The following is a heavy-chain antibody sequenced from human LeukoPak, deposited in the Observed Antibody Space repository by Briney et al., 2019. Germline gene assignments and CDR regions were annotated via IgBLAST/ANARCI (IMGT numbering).Heavy chain of an antibody. CDR2: IYSDGGT. J-gene: IGHJ4*02. CDR3: LCIAVGGL. V-gene: IGHV3-66*01. Sequence: GGSLRLSCASSRFTVSGNYMTWVRQAPGKGLEWVSVIYSDGGTYYADSVRGRFTISRDNAKNTLYLQMNSPRAEDTAVYYCLCIAVGGLWGQGTLVTVSS. D-gene: IGHD6-19*01. CDR1: RFTVSGNY.